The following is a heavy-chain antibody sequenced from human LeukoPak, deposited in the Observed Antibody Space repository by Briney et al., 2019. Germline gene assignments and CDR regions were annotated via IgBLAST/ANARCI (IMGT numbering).Heavy chain of an antibody. CDR3: AKSLYGGCDY. D-gene: IGHD3-16*02. Sequence: GGSLRLSCAASGFSFSTYAMSWVRQAPGKGLEWVSGVNGNGGSTYYADSVKGRFTIFRDNFKNTVYLQMNSLRDEETAVYYCAKSLYGGCDYWGQGTVVTVS. CDR1: GFSFSTYA. J-gene: IGHJ4*02. V-gene: IGHV3-23*01. CDR2: VNGNGGST.